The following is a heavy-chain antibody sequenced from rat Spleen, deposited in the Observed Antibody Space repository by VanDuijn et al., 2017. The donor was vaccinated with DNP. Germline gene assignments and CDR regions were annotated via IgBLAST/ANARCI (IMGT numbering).Heavy chain of an antibody. Sequence: EVQLVESGGGLVQPGRSLKLSCAASGFTFSDYNMAWVRQAPKKGLEWVATIIYGGRTTYYGDSVKGRFTISRDNAASTLYLQMNSLRSEDTATYYCATSDSYGFAYWGQGTLVTVSS. V-gene: IGHV5S10*01. CDR3: ATSDSYGFAY. CDR2: IIYGGRTT. J-gene: IGHJ3*01. CDR1: GFTFSDYN. D-gene: IGHD1-2*01.